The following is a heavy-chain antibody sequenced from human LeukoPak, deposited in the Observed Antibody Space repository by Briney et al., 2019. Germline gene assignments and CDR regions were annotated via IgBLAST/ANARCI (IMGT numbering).Heavy chain of an antibody. Sequence: GGSLRLSCAASGFTVSSNYMSWVRQAPGKGLEWVSVIYSGGSTYYADSVKGRITISRDNSKNTLYLQMNSLRAEDTAVYYCARVVFGYGSGSYRDYWGQGTLVTVSS. CDR3: ARVVFGYGSGSYRDY. V-gene: IGHV3-66*01. CDR2: IYSGGST. CDR1: GFTVSSNY. D-gene: IGHD3-10*01. J-gene: IGHJ4*02.